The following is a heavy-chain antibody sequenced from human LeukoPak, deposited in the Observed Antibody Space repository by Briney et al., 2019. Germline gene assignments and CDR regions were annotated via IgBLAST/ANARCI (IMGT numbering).Heavy chain of an antibody. CDR2: INSDGSST. V-gene: IGHV3-74*01. J-gene: IGHJ4*02. CDR1: GFTFSTHS. CDR3: AKVLGGLWPGIDY. Sequence: PGGSLRLSCTASGFTFSTHSMHWVCQAPGKGPVWVSRINSDGSSTRYADSVTGRFTISRDNAKNTVYLQMNSLRAEDTAVYYCAKVLGGLWPGIDYWGQGTVVTVSS. D-gene: IGHD2-15*01.